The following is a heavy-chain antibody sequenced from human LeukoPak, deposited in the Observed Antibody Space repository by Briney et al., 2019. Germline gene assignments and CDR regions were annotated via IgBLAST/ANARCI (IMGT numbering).Heavy chain of an antibody. CDR2: IDPSDSYT. D-gene: IGHD4-17*01. Sequence: GESLKISCKGSGYSFTSYWISWVRQMPGKGLEWMGRIDPSDSYTDYSPSFQGHVTISADKSISTAYLQWSSLKASDTAMYYCARAPLTTVTTWAIDYWGQGTLVTVSS. CDR3: ARAPLTTVTTWAIDY. V-gene: IGHV5-10-1*01. J-gene: IGHJ4*02. CDR1: GYSFTSYW.